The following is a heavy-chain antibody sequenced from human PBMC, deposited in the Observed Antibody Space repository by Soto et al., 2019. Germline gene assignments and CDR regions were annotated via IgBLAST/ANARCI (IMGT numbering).Heavy chain of an antibody. CDR3: ARDHGEGWFGEFSDYYYYGMDV. D-gene: IGHD3-10*01. CDR2: IKQDGSEK. Sequence: GGSLRLSCAASGFTFSSYWMSWVRQAPGKGLEWVANIKQDGSEKYYVDSGKGRFTISRDNAKNSLYLQMNSLRAEDTAVYYCARDHGEGWFGEFSDYYYYGMDVWGQGTTVTVSS. J-gene: IGHJ6*02. V-gene: IGHV3-7*05. CDR1: GFTFSSYW.